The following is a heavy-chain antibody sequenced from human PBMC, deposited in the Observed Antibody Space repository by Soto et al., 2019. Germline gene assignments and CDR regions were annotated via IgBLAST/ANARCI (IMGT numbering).Heavy chain of an antibody. D-gene: IGHD3-16*01. CDR1: GFPFGVYS. CDR3: ARGAELALAWGSWRTDS. J-gene: IGHJ4*02. Sequence: EVQVVESGGDSVQPGASLRLSCAASGFPFGVYSMSWVRQAPGKGLEWVAYITSSGSLTYYADSVKGRFTVSSDNAENSLFLQMNRLRDEDTAVYYCARGAELALAWGSWRTDSWGQGPRLTVSS. CDR2: ITSSGSLT. V-gene: IGHV3-48*02.